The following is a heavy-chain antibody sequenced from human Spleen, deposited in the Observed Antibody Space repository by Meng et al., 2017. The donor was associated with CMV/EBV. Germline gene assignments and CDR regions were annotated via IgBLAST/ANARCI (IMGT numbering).Heavy chain of an antibody. Sequence: ASVKVSCKASGYTFTAHYFHWVRQAPGQGLEWMGWIHPHRGDTNYAQKFQGRVTMTTDTSISTAYMDLSRLRSDDTAVYFCARLLHVPYYDSSGYYDYWGQGTLVTVSS. J-gene: IGHJ4*02. CDR1: GYTFTAHY. V-gene: IGHV1-2*02. CDR3: ARLLHVPYYDSSGYYDY. CDR2: IHPHRGDT. D-gene: IGHD3-22*01.